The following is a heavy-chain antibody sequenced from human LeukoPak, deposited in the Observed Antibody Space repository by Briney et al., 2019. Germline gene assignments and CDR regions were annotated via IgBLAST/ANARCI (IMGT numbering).Heavy chain of an antibody. Sequence: GGSLRLSCAASGFSFSGYSMSWVRQAPGKGLEWVSFISRDSSDVHHADSVRGRFTISRDNAKNSLYLQMNSLRVDDTAVYYCARDLPAAVDWGQGTLVTVSS. V-gene: IGHV3-21*01. CDR3: ARDLPAAVD. CDR2: ISRDSSDV. D-gene: IGHD2-2*01. J-gene: IGHJ4*02. CDR1: GFSFSGYS.